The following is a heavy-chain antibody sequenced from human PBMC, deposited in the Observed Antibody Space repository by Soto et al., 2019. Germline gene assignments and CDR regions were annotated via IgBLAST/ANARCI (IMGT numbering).Heavy chain of an antibody. CDR3: TTAFGVLRYFDWPYYYGMDV. CDR2: IKSKTDGGTT. J-gene: IGHJ6*02. Sequence: GGSLRLSCAASGFTFSNAWMSWVRQAPGKGLEWVGRIKSKTDGGTTGYAAPVKGRFTISRDDSKNTLYLQMNSLKTEDTAVYYCTTAFGVLRYFDWPYYYGMDVWGQGTTVTVSS. CDR1: GFTFSNAW. D-gene: IGHD3-9*01. V-gene: IGHV3-15*01.